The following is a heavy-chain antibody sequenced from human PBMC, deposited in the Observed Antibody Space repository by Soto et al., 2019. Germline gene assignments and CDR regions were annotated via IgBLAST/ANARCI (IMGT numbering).Heavy chain of an antibody. CDR2: IYYSGST. CDR3: ARDRGYYDFWSGYPVLSYYGMDV. Sequence: PSETLSLTCAVYGGSFSGYYWSWIRQPPGKGLEWIGYIYYSGSTNYNPSLKSRVTISVDTSKNQFSLKLSSVTAADTAVYYCARDRGYYDFWSGYPVLSYYGMDVWGQGTTVTVSS. D-gene: IGHD3-3*01. J-gene: IGHJ6*02. CDR1: GGSFSGYY. V-gene: IGHV4-59*01.